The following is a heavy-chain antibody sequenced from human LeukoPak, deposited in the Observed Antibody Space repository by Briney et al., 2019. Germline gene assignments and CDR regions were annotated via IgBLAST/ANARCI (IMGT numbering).Heavy chain of an antibody. CDR3: ARGRSTGYPYYFEH. J-gene: IGHJ4*02. CDR1: GYTLTSYD. D-gene: IGHD5-12*01. Sequence: SVTVSCKASGYTLTSYDINWVRQATRQPLEGIGWMNHNSGSTGYAQKFQGRVTITRNTSISTAYMKLSGLRAEDTAVYYCARGRSTGYPYYFEHWGQGTLVTVSS. V-gene: IGHV1-8*03. CDR2: MNHNSGST.